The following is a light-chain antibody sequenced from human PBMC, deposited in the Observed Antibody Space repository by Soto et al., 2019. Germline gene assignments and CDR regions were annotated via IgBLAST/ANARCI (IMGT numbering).Light chain of an antibody. V-gene: IGLV2-14*01. CDR2: EVS. CDR1: SSDVGGYDF. CDR3: SSYTSSNTWV. Sequence: QSVLTQPASLSGSPGQSITISCTGSSSDVGGYDFVSWYQQHPGKAPKLMIYEVSNWPSGVSNRFSGSKSGNTASLTISGLQAEDEADYSCSSYTSSNTWVFGGGTKLTVL. J-gene: IGLJ3*02.